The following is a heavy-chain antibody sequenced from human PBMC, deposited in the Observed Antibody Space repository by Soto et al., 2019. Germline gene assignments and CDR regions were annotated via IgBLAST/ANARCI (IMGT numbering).Heavy chain of an antibody. J-gene: IGHJ5*02. V-gene: IGHV1-69*01. D-gene: IGHD1-26*01. CDR1: GGTFSSYA. CDR2: IIPIFGTA. CDR3: ARGYSGSYQGWFDP. Sequence: ASVKFSCKASGGTFSSYAISWVRQAPGQGLEWMGGIIPIFGTANYAQKFQGRVTITADESTSTAYMELSSLRSEDTAVYYCARGYSGSYQGWFDPWGQGTLVTVSS.